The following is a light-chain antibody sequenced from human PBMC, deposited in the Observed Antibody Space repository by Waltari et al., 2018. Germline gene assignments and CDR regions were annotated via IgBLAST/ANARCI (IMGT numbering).Light chain of an antibody. CDR3: CAYTGSVYV. Sequence: QSVLTQAPSASGTPGQRVTLSCSGSSSDIGSNFVYWYQQFPGTAPRLLMYKSSQRPSGVPAQFSGSKSGTSASLAISGLRSEDEADYYCCAYTGSVYVFGHGTKVNVL. V-gene: IGLV1-47*01. CDR2: KSS. J-gene: IGLJ1*01. CDR1: SSDIGSNF.